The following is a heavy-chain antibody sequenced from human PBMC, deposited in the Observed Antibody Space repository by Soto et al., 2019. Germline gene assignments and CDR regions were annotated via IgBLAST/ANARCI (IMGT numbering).Heavy chain of an antibody. D-gene: IGHD2-15*01. CDR3: AKGEGPGDATLYYFDY. Sequence: GGSLRLSCAASGFTFDDYTMHWVRQAPGKGLEWVSLISWDGGSTYYADSVKGRFTISRDNSKNSLYLQMNSLRTEDTALYYCAKGEGPGDATLYYFDYWGQGTLVTVSS. J-gene: IGHJ4*02. CDR2: ISWDGGST. CDR1: GFTFDDYT. V-gene: IGHV3-43*01.